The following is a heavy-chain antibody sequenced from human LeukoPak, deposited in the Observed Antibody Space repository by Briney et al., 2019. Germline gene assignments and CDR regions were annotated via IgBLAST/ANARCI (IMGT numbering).Heavy chain of an antibody. CDR1: GGSISSYY. CDR3: ARDGNYDSSGSIDY. D-gene: IGHD3-22*01. Sequence: PSETLSLTCTVSGGSISSYYWSRIRQPAGKGLEWIGRIYTSGSTNYNPSLKSRVTMSVDTSKNQFSLKLSSVTAADTAVYYCARDGNYDSSGSIDYWGQGTLVTVSS. V-gene: IGHV4-4*07. J-gene: IGHJ4*02. CDR2: IYTSGST.